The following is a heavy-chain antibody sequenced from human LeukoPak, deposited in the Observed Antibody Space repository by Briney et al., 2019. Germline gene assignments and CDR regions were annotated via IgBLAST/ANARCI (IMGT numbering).Heavy chain of an antibody. D-gene: IGHD5-12*01. CDR2: INSNSGGT. J-gene: IGHJ4*02. CDR3: ARGGYPGYDGLDPNY. V-gene: IGHV1-2*02. CDR1: GYTFIGYY. Sequence: ASVKVSCKASGYTFIGYYMHWVRQAPGQGLEWMGWINSNSGGTNYAQSFQGRVTMTRDTSISTAYMELSRLTSDDTAVYYCARGGYPGYDGLDPNYWGQGTLVTVSS.